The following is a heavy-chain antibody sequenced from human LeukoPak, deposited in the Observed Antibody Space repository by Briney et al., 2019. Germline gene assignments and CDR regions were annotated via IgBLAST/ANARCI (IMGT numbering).Heavy chain of an antibody. CDR2: ISTSSNYI. CDR3: ASSTYYYDSSGYLHGMDV. J-gene: IGHJ6*02. D-gene: IGHD3-22*01. V-gene: IGHV3-21*01. Sequence: GGSLRLSCVASGFTFSTYSMNWVRQAPGKGPEWVSFISTSSNYIYYADSVRGRFTISRDNAENSLYLQMNSLRVEDAAVYYCASSTYYYDSSGYLHGMDVWGQGTTVTVSS. CDR1: GFTFSTYS.